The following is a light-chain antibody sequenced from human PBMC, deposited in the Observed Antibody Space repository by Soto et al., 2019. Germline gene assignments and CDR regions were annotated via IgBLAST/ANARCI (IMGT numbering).Light chain of an antibody. CDR3: SSYTSSSTYV. CDR1: SSDVGSYNF. V-gene: IGLV2-14*01. J-gene: IGLJ1*01. Sequence: QSALTQPASVSGSPGQSITISCTGTSSDVGSYNFVSWYQQHPGKAPKLLIYDVSDRPSGASHRFSGSKSGNTASLTISGLQAEDEADYYCSSYTSSSTYVFGTGTKLTVL. CDR2: DVS.